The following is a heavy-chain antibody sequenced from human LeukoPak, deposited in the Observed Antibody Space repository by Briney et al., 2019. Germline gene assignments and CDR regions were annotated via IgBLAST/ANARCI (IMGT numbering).Heavy chain of an antibody. D-gene: IGHD2-2*01. CDR3: ARDPIVPAAINDY. J-gene: IGHJ4*02. Sequence: SETLSLTCTVSGGSISSGGYYWSWIRQHPGKGLEWIGYIYYSGSTYYNPSLKSRVTISVDTSKNQFSLKLSSVTAADTAVYYCARDPIVPAAINDYWGQGTLVTVSS. V-gene: IGHV4-31*03. CDR1: GGSISSGGYY. CDR2: IYYSGST.